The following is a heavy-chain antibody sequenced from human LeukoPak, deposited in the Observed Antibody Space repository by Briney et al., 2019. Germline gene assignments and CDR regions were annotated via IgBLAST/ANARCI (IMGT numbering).Heavy chain of an antibody. CDR3: ASDLLY. J-gene: IGHJ4*02. CDR1: VVTVISQQ. V-gene: IGHV3-53*01. CDR2: IYGVDGT. D-gene: IGHD2-15*01. Sequence: PGGSLRLSCPASVVTVISQQINGVRRAPWKGLEWVSVIYGVDGTSYADSVKGRFTISRDNSKNTVYLQMNSLRAEDTAVYYCASDLLYWGQGTLVTVSS.